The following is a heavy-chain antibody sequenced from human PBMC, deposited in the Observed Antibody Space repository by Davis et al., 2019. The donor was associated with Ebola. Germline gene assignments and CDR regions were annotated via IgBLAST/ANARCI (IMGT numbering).Heavy chain of an antibody. CDR3: ARDRWELPSSYFDY. J-gene: IGHJ4*02. CDR1: GFTFSSYG. CDR2: IWYDGSNK. V-gene: IGHV3-33*01. Sequence: GESLKISCAASGFTFSSYGMHWVRQAPGKGLEWVAVIWYDGSNKYYADSVKGRFTISRDNSKNTLYLQMNSLRAEDTAVYYCARDRWELPSSYFDYWGQGTLVTVSS. D-gene: IGHD1-26*01.